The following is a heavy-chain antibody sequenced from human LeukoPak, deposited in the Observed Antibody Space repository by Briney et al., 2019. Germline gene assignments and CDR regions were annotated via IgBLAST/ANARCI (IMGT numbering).Heavy chain of an antibody. CDR1: GYTFTSYA. J-gene: IGHJ5*01. Sequence: GASVKVSCKASGYTFTSYAMHWVRQAPGQRLEWMGWINAGNGNTKYSQKFQGRVTITRDTSASTAYMELSSLRSEDTAVYYCARDSRYYDFWSGYSFDSWGQGTLVTVSS. V-gene: IGHV1-3*01. CDR3: ARDSRYYDFWSGYSFDS. D-gene: IGHD3-3*01. CDR2: INAGNGNT.